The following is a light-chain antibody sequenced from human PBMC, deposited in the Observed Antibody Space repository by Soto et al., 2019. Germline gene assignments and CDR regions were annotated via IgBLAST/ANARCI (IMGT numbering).Light chain of an antibody. V-gene: IGKV3-11*01. CDR2: DAS. CDR3: NQRSEWPRT. CDR1: QSISSS. Sequence: EIVLTQSPATLSLSPGERATLSCRASQSISSSLAWYQQKPGQAPRLLIYDASSRATGFPARFSGSGSGTDFTLTIGGLEPEDFAVYYCNQRSEWPRTFGQGTKVDIK. J-gene: IGKJ1*01.